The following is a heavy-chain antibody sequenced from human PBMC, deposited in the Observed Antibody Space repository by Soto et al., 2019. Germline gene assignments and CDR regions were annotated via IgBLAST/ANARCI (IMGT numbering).Heavy chain of an antibody. Sequence: GASVKVSCKASGGTFSSYAISWVRQAPGQGLEWMGGIIPIFGTANYAQKFQGRVTITADESKSTAYMELSSLRSEDTAVYYCARIPAGDYRDYYYYGMDVWGQGTTVTVSS. J-gene: IGHJ6*02. CDR2: IIPIFGTA. V-gene: IGHV1-69*13. CDR3: ARIPAGDYRDYYYYGMDV. CDR1: GGTFSSYA. D-gene: IGHD4-17*01.